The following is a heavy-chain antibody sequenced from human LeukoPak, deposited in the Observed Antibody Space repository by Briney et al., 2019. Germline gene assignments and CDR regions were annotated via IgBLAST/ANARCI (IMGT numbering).Heavy chain of an antibody. CDR1: GFTVSSNY. V-gene: IGHV3-53*01. CDR3: ARDPSNTSGRYTYFDY. D-gene: IGHD3-16*02. CDR2: IYGGGNI. Sequence: GGSLRLSCAASGFTVSSNYMNWVRQAPGKGLEWVSVIYGGGNIYYADSVKGRFTISRDNSKNTLYLQMNSLRAEDTAVYYCARDPSNTSGRYTYFDYWGQGTLVTVSS. J-gene: IGHJ4*02.